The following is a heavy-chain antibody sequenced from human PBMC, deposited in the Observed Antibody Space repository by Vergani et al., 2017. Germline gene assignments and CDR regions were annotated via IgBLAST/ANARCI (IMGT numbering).Heavy chain of an antibody. CDR1: GGTFSSYA. CDR3: ASGSPPPVDYYGSGPDAFDI. Sequence: QVQLVQSGAEVKKPGSSVKVSCKASGGTFSSYAISWVRQAPGQGLEWMGRIIPIFGTANYAQKFQGRVTITADESTSTAYMELSSLRSEDTAVYYCASGSPPPVDYYGSGPDAFDIWGQGTMVTVSS. CDR2: IIPIFGTA. J-gene: IGHJ3*02. V-gene: IGHV1-69*13. D-gene: IGHD3-10*01.